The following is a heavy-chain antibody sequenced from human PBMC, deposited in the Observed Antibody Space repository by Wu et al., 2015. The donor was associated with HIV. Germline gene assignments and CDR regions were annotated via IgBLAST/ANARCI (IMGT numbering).Heavy chain of an antibody. CDR3: ASVTTVTWYYFDY. J-gene: IGHJ4*02. Sequence: LVQSGVEVKKPGASVNVSCKASGYTFTSYGITWVRQAPGQGLEWMGGIIPIFGTANYAQKFQGRVTITTDESTSTTYMELSSLRSEDTAVYYCASVTTVTWYYFDYWGQGTLVTVSS. D-gene: IGHD4-17*01. CDR1: GYTFTSYG. CDR2: IIPIFGTA. V-gene: IGHV1-69*05.